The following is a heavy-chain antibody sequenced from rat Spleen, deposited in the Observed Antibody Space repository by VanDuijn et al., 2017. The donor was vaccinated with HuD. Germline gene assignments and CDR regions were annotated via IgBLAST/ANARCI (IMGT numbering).Heavy chain of an antibody. Sequence: EVQLVESGGGLVQPGRSLKLSCAVSGFTFSNYYMAWVRQAPTKGLEWVASISPTGGSTYYRDSVKGRFTISRDNPKSTLYLQMDSLRSEDTATYYCAAHGPRISRFAYWGQGSLVTVSS. CDR1: GFTFSNYY. J-gene: IGHJ3*01. CDR3: AAHGPRISRFAY. D-gene: IGHD2-7*01. CDR2: ISPTGGST. V-gene: IGHV5-25*01.